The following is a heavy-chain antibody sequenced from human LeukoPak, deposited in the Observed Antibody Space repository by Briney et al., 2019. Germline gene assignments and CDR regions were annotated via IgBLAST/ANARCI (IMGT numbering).Heavy chain of an antibody. CDR1: GGSISSYY. CDR2: IYYSGST. V-gene: IGHV4-59*01. Sequence: SETLSLTCTVSGGSISSYYWSWIRQPPGKGLEWIGYIYYSGSTNYNPSLKSRVTISVDTSKNQFSLKLSSVTAADTAVYYCAREYYDFSNWLDPWGQGTLVTVSS. CDR3: AREYYDFSNWLDP. D-gene: IGHD3-3*01. J-gene: IGHJ5*02.